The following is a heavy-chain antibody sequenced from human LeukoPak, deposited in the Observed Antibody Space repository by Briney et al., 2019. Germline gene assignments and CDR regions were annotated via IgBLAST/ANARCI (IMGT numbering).Heavy chain of an antibody. Sequence: GESLKISCKGSGYSFTSYWIGWVRQMPGKGLEWMVIIYPGDSDTRYSPSFQGQVTISADKSISTAYLQWSSLKASDTAIYYSASSGRAGSPDFDFWGQGTLVTVSS. CDR3: ASSGRAGSPDFDF. D-gene: IGHD1-26*01. CDR2: IYPGDSDT. CDR1: GYSFTSYW. J-gene: IGHJ4*02. V-gene: IGHV5-51*01.